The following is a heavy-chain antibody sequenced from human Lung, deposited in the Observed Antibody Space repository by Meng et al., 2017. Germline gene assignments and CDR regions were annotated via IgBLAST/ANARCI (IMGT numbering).Heavy chain of an antibody. CDR2: TYYRSKWYN. V-gene: IGHV6-1*01. J-gene: IGHJ4*02. Sequence: VHLQQSGPALVKPSQTLSLTCATSGDSVSSNRAAWNWIRQSPSRGLEWLGRTYYRSKWYNGYAVSVRSRITINQDTSKNQFSLQLNYVTPEDTAVYYCARSQQWLDSWGQGTLVTVSS. CDR3: ARSQQWLDS. CDR1: GDSVSSNRAA. D-gene: IGHD6-19*01.